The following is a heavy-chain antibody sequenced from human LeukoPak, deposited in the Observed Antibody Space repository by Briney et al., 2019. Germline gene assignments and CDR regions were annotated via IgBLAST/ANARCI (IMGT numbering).Heavy chain of an antibody. Sequence: GGSLRLSCAASGFTVSSNYMSWVRQAPGKGLEWVSVIYSGGSTYYADSVKGRFTISRDNSKNMLYLQMNSLRAEDTAIYYCAREGGASSPFDPWGQGTLVTVSS. D-gene: IGHD6-13*01. J-gene: IGHJ5*02. V-gene: IGHV3-53*01. CDR2: IYSGGST. CDR3: AREGGASSPFDP. CDR1: GFTVSSNY.